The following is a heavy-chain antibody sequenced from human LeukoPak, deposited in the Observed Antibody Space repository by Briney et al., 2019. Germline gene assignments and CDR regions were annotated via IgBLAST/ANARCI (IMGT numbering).Heavy chain of an antibody. J-gene: IGHJ4*02. D-gene: IGHD6-13*01. CDR1: GFTFSRNA. Sequence: PGGSLRLSCAASGFTFSRNAMNWVRQAPGKGLEWVSFISSSSNYMSYADSVKGRFTISRDNAKNSLYLQMNSLRAGDTAVYYCARPLDSSNNYFDYWGQGTLVTVSA. CDR3: ARPLDSSNNYFDY. V-gene: IGHV3-21*01. CDR2: ISSSSNYM.